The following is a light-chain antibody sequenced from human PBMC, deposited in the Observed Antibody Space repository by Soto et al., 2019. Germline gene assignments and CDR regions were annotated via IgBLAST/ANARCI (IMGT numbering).Light chain of an antibody. CDR3: QQYDTSSYT. Sequence: ESVLTQSPGTLSLSPGERATLSCRASQSISSGSLAWYQQKPGQAPRLLIYDISKRAPGIPDRFSGSGSGTDFTLTISRLEPEDFALYYCQQYDTSSYTFGQVTKLEIK. J-gene: IGKJ2*01. V-gene: IGKV3-20*01. CDR2: DIS. CDR1: QSISSGS.